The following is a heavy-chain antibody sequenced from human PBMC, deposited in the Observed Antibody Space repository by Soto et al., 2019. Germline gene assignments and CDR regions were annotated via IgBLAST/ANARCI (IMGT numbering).Heavy chain of an antibody. CDR1: GESITSLGYY. CDR3: TRGDY. V-gene: IGHV4-31*03. CDR2: VYYTGST. J-gene: IGHJ4*02. Sequence: XVHLQESGPGLVKPSQTLSLACSVSGESITSLGYYWTWVRQPPGKGLEWIGFVYYTGSTFYNSALRSRVTISRHTSQNQFFLAVKSVTGADTAMYFCTRGDYWGQGVLVTVSS.